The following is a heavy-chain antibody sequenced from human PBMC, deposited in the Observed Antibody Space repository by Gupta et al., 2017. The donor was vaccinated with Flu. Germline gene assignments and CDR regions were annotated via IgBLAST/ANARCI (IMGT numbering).Heavy chain of an antibody. D-gene: IGHD4-17*01. J-gene: IGHJ4*02. CDR1: GFTFSSYD. V-gene: IGHV1-8*01. CDR3: ARAWDPDNYGYRDKNNFDY. Sequence: QVQLVQSGAEIKKPGASVKVSWRASGFTFSSYDVAWGRQAPGQGLQWMGWMNPNSGNTGYAQKFQGRVTMTRDTSINTAYMELSSLTYEDTAVYYCARAWDPDNYGYRDKNNFDYWGQGTLVTVSS. CDR2: MNPNSGNT.